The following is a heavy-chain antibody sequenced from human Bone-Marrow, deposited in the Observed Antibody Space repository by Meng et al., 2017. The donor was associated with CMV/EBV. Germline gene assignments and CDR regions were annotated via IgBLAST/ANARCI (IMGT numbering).Heavy chain of an antibody. CDR3: AKVWGGYCSGITCYSPYYYYGMDV. CDR2: ISGSGGST. D-gene: IGHD2-2*02. Sequence: GESLKISCAASGFTFSSYAMTWVRQSPVKGLEWVSAISGSGGSTYYADSVKGRFTISRDNSKNTLYLQMNSLRVEDTAIYYCAKVWGGYCSGITCYSPYYYYGMDVWGQGTTVTVSS. V-gene: IGHV3-23*01. CDR1: GFTFSSYA. J-gene: IGHJ6*02.